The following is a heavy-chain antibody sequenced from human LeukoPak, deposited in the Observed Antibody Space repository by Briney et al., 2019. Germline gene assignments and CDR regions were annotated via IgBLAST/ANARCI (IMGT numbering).Heavy chain of an antibody. J-gene: IGHJ4*02. CDR2: IYYSGST. V-gene: IGHV4-39*01. D-gene: IGHD2-8*01. CDR1: GGSISSSSYY. Sequence: SETLSLTCTVSGGSISSSSYYWGWIRQPPGKGLEWIGSIYYSGSTYYNPSLKRRVTISVDTSKNQFSLKLSSVTAADTAVYYCARSIVLMVYPETWGQGTLVTVSS. CDR3: ARSIVLMVYPET.